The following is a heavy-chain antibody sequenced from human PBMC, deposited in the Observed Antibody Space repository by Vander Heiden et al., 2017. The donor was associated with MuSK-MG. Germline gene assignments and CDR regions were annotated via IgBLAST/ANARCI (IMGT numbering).Heavy chain of an antibody. D-gene: IGHD3-16*02. CDR1: GFTFDDYA. CDR2: ISWNSGSI. J-gene: IGHJ3*02. CDR3: AKDMGNEGNDYVWGSYRPPGAFDI. V-gene: IGHV3-9*01. Sequence: EVQLVESGGGLVQPGRSLRLSCAASGFTFDDYAMHWVRQAPGKGLEWVSGISWNSGSIGYADSVKGRFTISRDNAKNSLYLQMNSLRAEDTALYYCAKDMGNEGNDYVWGSYRPPGAFDIWGQGTMVTVSS.